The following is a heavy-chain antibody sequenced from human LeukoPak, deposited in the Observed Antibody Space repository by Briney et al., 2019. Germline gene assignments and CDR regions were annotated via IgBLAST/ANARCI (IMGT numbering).Heavy chain of an antibody. J-gene: IGHJ5*02. CDR3: ARAARAVADNWFDP. CDR1: GYTFTSYG. V-gene: IGHV1-18*01. Sequence: ASVKVSCKASGYTFTSYGISWVRQAPGQGLEWMGWISAYNGNTKYAQKLQGRVTMTTDTSTSTAYMELRSLRSDDTAVYYCARAARAVADNWFDPWGQGTLVTVSS. D-gene: IGHD6-19*01. CDR2: ISAYNGNT.